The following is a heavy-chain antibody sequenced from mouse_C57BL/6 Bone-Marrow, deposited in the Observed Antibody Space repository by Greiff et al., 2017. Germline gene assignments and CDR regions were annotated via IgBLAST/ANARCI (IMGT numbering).Heavy chain of an antibody. V-gene: IGHV1-76*01. Sequence: VQLQQSGAELVRPGASVKLSCKASGYTFTDYYINWVKQRPGQGLEWIARIYPGSGNTYYNEKFKGKATLTAEKSSSTAYMQLSSLTSEDSAVYFCARGGDDAYWGQGTSVTVSS. J-gene: IGHJ4*01. D-gene: IGHD2-3*01. CDR1: GYTFTDYY. CDR3: ARGGDDAY. CDR2: IYPGSGNT.